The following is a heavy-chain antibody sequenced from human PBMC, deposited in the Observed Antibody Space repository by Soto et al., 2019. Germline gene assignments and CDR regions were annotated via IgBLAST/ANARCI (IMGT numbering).Heavy chain of an antibody. CDR1: GFTFSGHW. V-gene: IGHV3-7*01. D-gene: IGHD3-9*01. CDR3: ARHGLRYYDILTGYYLTLYYFDY. CDR2: IKQDGSEK. Sequence: GGPLILSCAASGFTFSGHWMSWVRQAPGKGLEWVANIKQDGSEKYYVDSVKGRFTISRDNAKNSLYLQMNSLRAEDTAVYYCARHGLRYYDILTGYYLTLYYFDYWGQGTLVTVSS. J-gene: IGHJ4*02.